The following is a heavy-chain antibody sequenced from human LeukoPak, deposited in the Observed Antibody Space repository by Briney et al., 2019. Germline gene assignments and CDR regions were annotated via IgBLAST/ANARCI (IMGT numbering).Heavy chain of an antibody. CDR3: ARAYSSSWYYNWFDP. J-gene: IGHJ5*02. V-gene: IGHV4-38-2*02. CDR2: IYNSGST. Sequence: SETLSLTCTVSGYSISSGYYWGWIRQPPGKGLEWIGSIYNSGSTYYNPSLKSRVTISVDTSKNQFSLKLRSVTAADTAMYYCARAYSSSWYYNWFDPWGQGTLVTVSS. CDR1: GYSISSGYY. D-gene: IGHD6-13*01.